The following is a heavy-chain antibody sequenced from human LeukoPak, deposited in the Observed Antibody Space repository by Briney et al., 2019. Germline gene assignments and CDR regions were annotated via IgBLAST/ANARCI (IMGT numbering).Heavy chain of an antibody. V-gene: IGHV3-30*04. CDR1: GFTFSSYA. J-gene: IGHJ4*02. CDR3: ARVWGGYSGYDPPFDY. CDR2: ISYDGSNK. Sequence: PGRSLRLSCAASGFTFSSYAMHWVRQAPGKGLEWVAVISYDGSNKHYADSVKGRFTISRDNSKNTLYLQMNSLRAEDTAVYYCARVWGGYSGYDPPFDYWGQGTLVTVSS. D-gene: IGHD5-12*01.